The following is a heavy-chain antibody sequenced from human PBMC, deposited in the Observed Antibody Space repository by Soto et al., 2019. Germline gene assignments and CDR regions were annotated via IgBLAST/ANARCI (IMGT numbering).Heavy chain of an antibody. CDR2: IYSGGNT. CDR3: ARVIGVAAAATGYYYGMDV. Sequence: EVQLVESGGDLVQPGGSLRLSCAASGFIVSSNYMSWVRQAPGKGLEWVSVIYSGGNTYYADSVKGRFTISRDNSKNTLYLQMNSLRVEDTAVYFCARVIGVAAAATGYYYGMDVWGQGTTVTVSS. J-gene: IGHJ6*02. D-gene: IGHD6-13*01. CDR1: GFIVSSNY. V-gene: IGHV3-66*01.